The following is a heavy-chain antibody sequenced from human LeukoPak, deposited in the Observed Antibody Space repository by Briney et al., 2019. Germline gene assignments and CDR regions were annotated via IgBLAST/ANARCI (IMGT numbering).Heavy chain of an antibody. CDR2: INQRGIT. CDR1: GVSFSGYY. D-gene: IGHD6-13*01. CDR3: ARSNLAAGTAFDT. Sequence: PSETLSLTCAVYGVSFSGYYWGWIRQPPGKGLEWIGEINQRGITTYNPSLKSRVTISLDTPRNQFLLRLSSVTAADTAIYYCARSNLAAGTAFDTWDQGAMVTVSS. J-gene: IGHJ3*02. V-gene: IGHV4-34*01.